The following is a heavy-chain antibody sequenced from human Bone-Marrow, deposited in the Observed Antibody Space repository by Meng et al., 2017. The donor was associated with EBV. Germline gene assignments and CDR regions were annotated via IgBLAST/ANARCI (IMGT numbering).Heavy chain of an antibody. CDR3: APGAYGY. CDR2: ISRSGDST. CDR1: GFTFNKYA. D-gene: IGHD5-12*01. J-gene: IGHJ4*02. V-gene: IGHV3-23*04. Sequence: EEEVVEAGGGLVKPGGCLRRSCAAPGFTFNKYAMSWVRQAPGKGLEWVSAISRSGDSTYYADSVKGRFTISRDNSKNTLYLQMNSLRAEDTAVYYCAPGAYGYWGQGTLVTVSS.